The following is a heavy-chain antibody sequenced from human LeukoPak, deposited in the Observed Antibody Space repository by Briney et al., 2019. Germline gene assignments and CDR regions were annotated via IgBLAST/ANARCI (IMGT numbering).Heavy chain of an antibody. CDR2: ISGSGGST. V-gene: IGHV3-23*01. D-gene: IGHD3-22*01. CDR3: AKVASADYDSSGYPHAFDI. J-gene: IGHJ3*02. CDR1: GFTFSSYA. Sequence: GGSLRLSCAASGFTFSSYAMSWVRQAPGKGLEWVSAISGSGGSTYYADSVKGRFTISRDNSKNTLYLQMNSLRAEDTAVYYCAKVASADYDSSGYPHAFDIWGQGTMVTVSS.